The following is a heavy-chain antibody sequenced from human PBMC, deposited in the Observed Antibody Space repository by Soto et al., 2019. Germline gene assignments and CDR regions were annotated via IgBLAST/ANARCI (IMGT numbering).Heavy chain of an antibody. J-gene: IGHJ6*02. V-gene: IGHV3-48*02. CDR1: GFTFSSYS. CDR3: ARPASVVTTPYYFGMDV. Sequence: EVQLVESGGGLVQPGVSLRLSCAASGFTFSSYSMNWVSQAPGKGLEWVSYISSSSNTIYYADSVKGRFTISRDNAKNSLYLQMNSLRDEDTAVYYCARPASVVTTPYYFGMDVWGQGTTVTVSS. D-gene: IGHD2-21*02. CDR2: ISSSSNTI.